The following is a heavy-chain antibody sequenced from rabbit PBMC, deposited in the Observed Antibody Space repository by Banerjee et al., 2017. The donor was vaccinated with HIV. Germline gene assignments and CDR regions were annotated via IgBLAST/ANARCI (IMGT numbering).Heavy chain of an antibody. CDR2: IYAGSSGIT. J-gene: IGHJ4*01. CDR3: ATADYGGYGGATYFNL. CDR1: GFSFSSTYW. V-gene: IGHV1S45*01. Sequence: QEQLEESGGDLVKPEGSLTLTCKASGFSFSSTYWISWVRQAPGKGLEWIGCIYAGSSGITYYASWAKGRFTISKTSSTTVTLQMTSLTAADTATYFCATADYGGYGGATYFNLWGPGTLVTVS. D-gene: IGHD6-1*01.